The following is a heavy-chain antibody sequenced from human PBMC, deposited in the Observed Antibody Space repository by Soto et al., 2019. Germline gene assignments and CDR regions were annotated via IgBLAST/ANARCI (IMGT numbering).Heavy chain of an antibody. D-gene: IGHD2-15*01. CDR2: IYYSGTT. Sequence: QVQLQESGPGLVKPSQTLSLTCTVSGGSISSGDYYWSWIRQPPGKGLEWIGYIYYSGTTYYNPCLKSQVTISVDTSKNQFPLKLSSVTAADTAVYYCAREGGYCSGGSCLGDYWGQGTLVTVSS. CDR3: AREGGYCSGGSCLGDY. J-gene: IGHJ4*02. V-gene: IGHV4-30-4*01. CDR1: GGSISSGDYY.